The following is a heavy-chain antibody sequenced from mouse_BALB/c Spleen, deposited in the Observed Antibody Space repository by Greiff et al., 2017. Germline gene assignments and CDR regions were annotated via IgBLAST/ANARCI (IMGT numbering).Heavy chain of an antibody. CDR3: ARWGYYGNYVAMDY. CDR1: GYTFSSYW. J-gene: IGHJ4*01. CDR2: ILPGSGST. Sequence: QVQLQQSGAELMKPGASVKISCKATGYTFSSYWIEWVKQRPGHGLEWIGEILPGSGSTNYNEKFKGKATFTADTSSNTAYMQLSSLTSEDSAVYYCARWGYYGNYVAMDYWGQGTSVTVSS. D-gene: IGHD2-1*01. V-gene: IGHV1-9*01.